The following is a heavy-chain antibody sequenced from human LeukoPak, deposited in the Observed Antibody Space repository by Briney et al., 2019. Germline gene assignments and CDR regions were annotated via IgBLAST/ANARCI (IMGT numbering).Heavy chain of an antibody. Sequence: SETLSLTCTVSGYSISSGYYWGWIRQPPGKGLEWIGSIYHSGSTYYNPSLKSRVTISVDTSKNQFSLKLSSVTAADTAVYYCARDNRGYYYDSSGYLNWFDPWGQGTLVTVSS. J-gene: IGHJ5*02. CDR2: IYHSGST. D-gene: IGHD3-22*01. CDR3: ARDNRGYYYDSSGYLNWFDP. CDR1: GYSISSGYY. V-gene: IGHV4-38-2*02.